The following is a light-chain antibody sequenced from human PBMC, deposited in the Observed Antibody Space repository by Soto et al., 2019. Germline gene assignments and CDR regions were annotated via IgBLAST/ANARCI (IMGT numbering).Light chain of an antibody. CDR2: DAS. V-gene: IGKV3-20*01. Sequence: EVVLTQSPGTLSLSPGERATLSCRASQSISQSLAWYQQRPGQSPRLLIYDASRRATGIPDRFTGSGFGTDFTLTISRLAPEDRAVYYCQQYGGSPRTFGRGTKLEL. CDR1: QSISQS. J-gene: IGKJ1*01. CDR3: QQYGGSPRT.